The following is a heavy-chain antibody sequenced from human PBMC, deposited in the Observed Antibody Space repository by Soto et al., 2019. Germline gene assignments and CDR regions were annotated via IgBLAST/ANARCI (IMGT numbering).Heavy chain of an antibody. V-gene: IGHV3-15*07. CDR2: IKSKTDGGTT. CDR3: VKAGRRITMIRGKGFDY. CDR1: DVTFSNAG. Sequence: WRSLRHRYAAADVTFSNAGIHWVRQDTGKGLEWVGRIKSKTDGGTTDYAAPVKGRFTISRDDSKNTLYLQMNSLKTEDTAVYYCVKAGRRITMIRGKGFDYWGQGALVTVSS. D-gene: IGHD3-10*01. J-gene: IGHJ4*02.